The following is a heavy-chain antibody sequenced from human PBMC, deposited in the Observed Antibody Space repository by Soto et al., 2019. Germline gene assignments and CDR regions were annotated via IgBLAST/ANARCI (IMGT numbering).Heavy chain of an antibody. CDR2: IWYDGSLK. CDR1: GFTFSHHG. D-gene: IGHD3-3*01. J-gene: IGHJ4*02. CDR3: ARWDLEW. Sequence: QVQLVESGGGVVQPGKSLRLSCAASGFTFSHHGIHWVRQAPGKGLEWVAVIWYDGSLKYYGDSVQGRFTVPRDNSKNTVYLQMNSLRAEDSAVYYCARWDLEWWGQGTLVTVSS. V-gene: IGHV3-33*01.